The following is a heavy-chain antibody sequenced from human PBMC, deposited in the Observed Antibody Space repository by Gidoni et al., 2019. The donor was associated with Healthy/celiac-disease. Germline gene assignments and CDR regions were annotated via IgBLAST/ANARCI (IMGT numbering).Heavy chain of an antibody. J-gene: IGHJ6*03. Sequence: QVQLVESGGGVVQPGRSLRLSCAASGFTFSSYGMHWVRQAPGKGLEWVAVILYDGSNKYYADSVKGRFTISRDNSKNTLYLQMNSLRAEDTAVYYCARERPWYGPYYYYYMDVWGKGTTVTVSS. CDR2: ILYDGSNK. CDR1: GFTFSSYG. CDR3: ARERPWYGPYYYYYMDV. D-gene: IGHD6-13*01. V-gene: IGHV3-33*01.